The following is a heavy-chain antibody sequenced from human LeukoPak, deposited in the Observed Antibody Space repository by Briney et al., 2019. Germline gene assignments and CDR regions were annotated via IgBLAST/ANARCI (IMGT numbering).Heavy chain of an antibody. CDR3: ASQICSSSSCYLYFDY. CDR1: GYTFTGYY. D-gene: IGHD2-2*01. J-gene: IGHJ4*02. CDR2: INPNSGGT. Sequence: ASVKVSCKASGYTFTGYYMHWVRQAPGQGLEWMGWINPNSGGTNYAQKFQGRVTMTRDTSISTAYMELSRLRSDDTAVYYCASQICSSSSCYLYFDYWGQGTLVTVSS. V-gene: IGHV1-2*02.